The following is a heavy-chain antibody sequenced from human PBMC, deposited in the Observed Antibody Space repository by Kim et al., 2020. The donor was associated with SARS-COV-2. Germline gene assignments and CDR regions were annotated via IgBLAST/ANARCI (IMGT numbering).Heavy chain of an antibody. D-gene: IGHD3-10*01. CDR3: ARSSLLDFDY. V-gene: IGHV1-2*02. J-gene: IGHJ4*02. CDR2: GGT. Sequence: GGTNYAQKFQGRVTMTRDTSITTVYLERTRLRFDDTAVYYCARSSLLDFDYWGQGTLVTVSS.